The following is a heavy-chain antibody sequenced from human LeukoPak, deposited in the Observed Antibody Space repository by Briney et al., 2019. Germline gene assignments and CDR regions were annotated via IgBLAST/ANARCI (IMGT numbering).Heavy chain of an antibody. D-gene: IGHD1-26*01. CDR3: ANTGSYLMKFDH. Sequence: HSGRSLRLSCAASGFTFSSYAMHWVRQAPGKGLEWVAVISYDGSNKYYADSVKGRFTISRDNSKNTLYLQMNSLRAEDTALYYCANTGSYLMKFDHWGQGTLVTVSS. CDR1: GFTFSSYA. CDR2: ISYDGSNK. J-gene: IGHJ4*02. V-gene: IGHV3-30-3*01.